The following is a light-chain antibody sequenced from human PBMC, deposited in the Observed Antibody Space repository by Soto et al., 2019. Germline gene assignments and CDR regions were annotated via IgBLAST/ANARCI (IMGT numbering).Light chain of an antibody. CDR3: QQYSDWPPWR. CDR2: GAS. CDR1: QTISGN. Sequence: EIVLTQSPGTLSLSPGERATLSCRASQTISGNYLAWYQQKPGQAPRLLIFGASIRATGIPARFSGDGSETEFTLTISSLQSDDFAVYYCQQYSDWPPWRFGQGTKVDIK. V-gene: IGKV3-15*01. J-gene: IGKJ1*01.